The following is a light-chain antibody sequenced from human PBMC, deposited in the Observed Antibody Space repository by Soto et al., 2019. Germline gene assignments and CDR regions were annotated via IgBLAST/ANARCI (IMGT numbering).Light chain of an antibody. CDR1: QSVSSW. V-gene: IGKV1-5*03. CDR2: KAS. J-gene: IGKJ1*01. CDR3: QQYHTWWT. Sequence: DIQMTQSPSTLSASVGDRVTITCRASQSVSSWLAWYQQEPGKAPKLLIYKASSLESGVPARFSGSGSGTEFTLTISSLQPDDFATYYCQQYHTWWTFGQGTKVEI.